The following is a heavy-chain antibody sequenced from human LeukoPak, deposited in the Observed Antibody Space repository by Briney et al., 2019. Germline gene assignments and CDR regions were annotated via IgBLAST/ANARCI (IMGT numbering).Heavy chain of an antibody. J-gene: IGHJ3*02. CDR3: ARERKNHIVVVTAEADGFDI. D-gene: IGHD2-21*02. CDR1: GYTFTGYY. CDR2: INPNSGGT. Sequence: ASVKVSCKASGYTFTGYYMHWVRQAPGQGLEWMGWINPNSGGTNYAQKFQGRVTMTRDTSISTAYMELSRLRSDDTAVYYCARERKNHIVVVTAEADGFDIWGQGTMVTVSS. V-gene: IGHV1-2*02.